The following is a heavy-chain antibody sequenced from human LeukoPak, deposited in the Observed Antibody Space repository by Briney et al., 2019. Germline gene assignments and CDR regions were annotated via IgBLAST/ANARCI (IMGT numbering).Heavy chain of an antibody. V-gene: IGHV3-30*03. Sequence: GGSLRLSCAASGFTLSSYGMHWVRQAPGKGLEWVAVISYDGSNKYYADSVKGRFTISRDNSKNTLYLQMNSLRAEDTAVYYCARAKPKNMVRGLIMRRESRYYFDYWGRGTLVTVSS. CDR1: GFTLSSYG. D-gene: IGHD3-10*01. J-gene: IGHJ4*02. CDR2: ISYDGSNK. CDR3: ARAKPKNMVRGLIMRRESRYYFDY.